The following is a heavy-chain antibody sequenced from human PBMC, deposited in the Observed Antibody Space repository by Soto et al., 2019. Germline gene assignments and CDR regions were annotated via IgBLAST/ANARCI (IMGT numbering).Heavy chain of an antibody. Sequence: QVQLQESGPGLVKPSQTLSLTCTVSGGSISSGDYYWSWIRQPPGKGLEWIGYIYYSGSTYYNPSLKSRVTISVDTSKNQFYLKLSSVTAADTAVYYCARVAVLVPAAIPYYYYGMDVWGQGTTVTVSS. J-gene: IGHJ6*02. V-gene: IGHV4-30-4*01. D-gene: IGHD2-2*01. CDR2: IYYSGST. CDR1: GGSISSGDYY. CDR3: ARVAVLVPAAIPYYYYGMDV.